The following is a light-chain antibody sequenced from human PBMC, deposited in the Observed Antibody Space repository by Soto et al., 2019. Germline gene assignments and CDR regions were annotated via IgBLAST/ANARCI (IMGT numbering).Light chain of an antibody. J-gene: IGKJ4*01. CDR1: QTITTY. CDR3: QQTYSDIS. Sequence: DVRMTQSPSSLSASVGDIITITCRASQTITTYLNWFQQKPGESPRLLIYGASTLHDGVPSRFSGSGSETDFTLTISGLQPEDFATYHCQQTYSDISFGGGTRV. V-gene: IGKV1-39*01. CDR2: GAS.